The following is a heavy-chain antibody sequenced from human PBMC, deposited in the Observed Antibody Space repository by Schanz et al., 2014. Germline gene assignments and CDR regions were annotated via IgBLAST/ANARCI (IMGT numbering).Heavy chain of an antibody. J-gene: IGHJ6*02. CDR2: ISDSGTYT. V-gene: IGHV3-11*06. CDR1: GFIFSDYY. CDR3: LAPDYGMDV. Sequence: QVQLVESGGGLVKPGGSLRLSCAASGFIFSDYYMAWIRQAPGKGLEWLSYISDSGTYTNYADSVKGRFTISRDNAKSSLYLQMNSLRAEDTAVYYCLAPDYGMDVWGQGTTVTVSS.